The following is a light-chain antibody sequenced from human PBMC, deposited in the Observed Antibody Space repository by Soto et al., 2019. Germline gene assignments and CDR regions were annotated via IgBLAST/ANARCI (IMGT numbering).Light chain of an antibody. V-gene: IGKV1-5*01. CDR2: DAS. CDR3: QQYNSYPLT. J-gene: IGKJ2*01. CDR1: QSISRW. Sequence: DIQMTQSPSTLSASVGDRVTITCRARQSISRWLAWYQQKPGKAPKLLIYDASSLESGVPSRFGGSGSGTEFTLTISSLQPDDFATYYCQQYNSYPLTFGQGTKLEIK.